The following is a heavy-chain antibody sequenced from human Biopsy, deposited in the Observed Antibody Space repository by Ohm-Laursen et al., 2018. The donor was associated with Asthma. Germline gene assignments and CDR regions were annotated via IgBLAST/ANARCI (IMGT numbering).Heavy chain of an antibody. CDR1: GFTLSHHN. D-gene: IGHD1-1*01. V-gene: IGHV3-7*01. Sequence: GSLRLCFPASGFTLSHHNMSWVRQAAGKALAWVANINHHGTEKHHVDTLKGRFTISRDNAKNSLYLQMNSLRAEDTAVYYCARGGPELPSELDYWGPGTLVTVSS. CDR3: ARGGPELPSELDY. CDR2: INHHGTEK. J-gene: IGHJ4*02.